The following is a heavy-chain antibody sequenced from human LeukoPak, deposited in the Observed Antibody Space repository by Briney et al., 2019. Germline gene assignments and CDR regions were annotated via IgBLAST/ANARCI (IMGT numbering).Heavy chain of an antibody. CDR3: ARDFGLLWFGELLYGRPLGRAPDY. V-gene: IGHV4-30-4*07. D-gene: IGHD3-10*01. Sequence: SQTPSLTCAVSGGSISSGGYSWSWIRQPPGKGLEWIGYIYYSGSTYYSPSLKSRVTISLDTSKNRFSLKLSSVTAADTAVYYCARDFGLLWFGELLYGRPLGRAPDYWGQGTLVTVSS. CDR2: IYYSGST. CDR1: GGSISSGGYS. J-gene: IGHJ4*02.